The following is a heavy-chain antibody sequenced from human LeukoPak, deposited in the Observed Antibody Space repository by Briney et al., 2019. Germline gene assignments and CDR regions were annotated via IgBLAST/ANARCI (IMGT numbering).Heavy chain of an antibody. CDR3: AVATNDAFDI. Sequence: PGGSLRLSCAAPEFTFTNYGMHWVRQAPGKGLEWVAVISNDGADKYYADSVKGRFTISRDNSKNTLYLQMNSLRAEDTAVYYCAVATNDAFDIWGQGTMVTVSS. D-gene: IGHD1-14*01. CDR2: ISNDGADK. V-gene: IGHV3-30-3*01. J-gene: IGHJ3*02. CDR1: EFTFTNYG.